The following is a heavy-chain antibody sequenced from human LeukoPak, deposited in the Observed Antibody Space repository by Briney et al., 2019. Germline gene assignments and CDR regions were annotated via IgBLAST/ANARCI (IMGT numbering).Heavy chain of an antibody. D-gene: IGHD2-2*01. Sequence: SVKVSCKASGGTFSSYAISWVRQAPGQGLEWMGGIIPIFGTANYAQKFQGRVTITADESTSTAYMELSRLRSDDTAVYYCARVAARYCSSTSCRRWFDPWGQGTLVTVSS. CDR3: ARVAARYCSSTSCRRWFDP. V-gene: IGHV1-69*01. CDR1: GGTFSSYA. J-gene: IGHJ5*02. CDR2: IIPIFGTA.